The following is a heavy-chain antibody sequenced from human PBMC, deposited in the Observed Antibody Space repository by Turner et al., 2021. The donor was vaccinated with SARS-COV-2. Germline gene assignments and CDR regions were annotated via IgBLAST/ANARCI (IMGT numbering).Heavy chain of an antibody. Sequence: QVQLLESGPGLVKPAETLSLTCNVSGGSLKSYYWSWIRQSAGKGLEWVGRILITGTTNDNPPLKSRVTMSLDTSRDQFSLKLGSVTAPDTAIYYCARAYDYGSQSDAFDIWGQGTMVTVSS. J-gene: IGHJ3*02. D-gene: IGHD4-17*01. CDR2: ILITGTT. CDR3: ARAYDYGSQSDAFDI. CDR1: GGSLKSYY. V-gene: IGHV4-4*07.